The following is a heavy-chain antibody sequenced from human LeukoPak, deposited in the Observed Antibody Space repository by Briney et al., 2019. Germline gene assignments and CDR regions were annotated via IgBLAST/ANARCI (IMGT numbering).Heavy chain of an antibody. Sequence: GGSLRLSCGASGVTFSNYAMSWVRHAPRQGQDWVSGISNIGGSAYYADSVKGRLTMSRDNSRSTLYLQMNSLRAEDTALYYCEKGLRLGELSSGFDYWGQGTLVTVSS. D-gene: IGHD3-16*02. J-gene: IGHJ4*02. CDR1: GVTFSNYA. V-gene: IGHV3-23*01. CDR2: ISNIGGSA. CDR3: EKGLRLGELSSGFDY.